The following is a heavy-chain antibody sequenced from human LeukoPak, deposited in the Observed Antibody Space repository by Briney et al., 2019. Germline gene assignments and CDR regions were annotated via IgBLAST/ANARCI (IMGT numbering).Heavy chain of an antibody. CDR1: GFTFSSYA. CDR3: AKYAPPTTVVTRFFDS. D-gene: IGHD4-23*01. J-gene: IGHJ4*02. V-gene: IGHV3-23*01. Sequence: GGPLRLSCAASGFTFSSYAMTWVRQAPGKGLEWVSVIGRYGGDIHYADSMEGRFTISRDNSKNTLYLQMNSLRVEDTAIYYCAKYAPPTTVVTRFFDSWGQGTLVTVSS. CDR2: IGRYGGDI.